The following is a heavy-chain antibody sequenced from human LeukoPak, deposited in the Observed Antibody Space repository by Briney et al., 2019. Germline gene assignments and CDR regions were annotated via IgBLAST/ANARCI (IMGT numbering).Heavy chain of an antibody. J-gene: IGHJ4*02. V-gene: IGHV3-7*01. CDR2: IKQDGNEK. Sequence: GGSLRLSCAASGFTFRTYWMSWVRQAPGKGLEWVANIKQDGNEKYYVDSVKGRFTISRDNAKNSLYLQMNSLRAEDTAVYYCARGTPLAGEFDYWGQGTLVTVSS. CDR1: GFTFRTYW. D-gene: IGHD3-16*01. CDR3: ARGTPLAGEFDY.